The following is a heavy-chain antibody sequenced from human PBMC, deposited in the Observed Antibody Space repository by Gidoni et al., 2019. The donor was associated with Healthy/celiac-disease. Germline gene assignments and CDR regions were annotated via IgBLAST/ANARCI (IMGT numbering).Heavy chain of an antibody. Sequence: QVQLQESGPGLVKPSQTLSLTCTVSGGSISSGSYYWSWIRQPAGKGLEWIGRIYTSGSTNYNPSLKSRVTISVDTSKNQFSLKLSSVTAADTAVYYCARGTGGNGLRYYYYYYGMDVWGQGTTVTVSS. D-gene: IGHD2-15*01. CDR3: ARGTGGNGLRYYYYYYGMDV. V-gene: IGHV4-61*02. CDR2: IYTSGST. CDR1: GGSISSGSYY. J-gene: IGHJ6*02.